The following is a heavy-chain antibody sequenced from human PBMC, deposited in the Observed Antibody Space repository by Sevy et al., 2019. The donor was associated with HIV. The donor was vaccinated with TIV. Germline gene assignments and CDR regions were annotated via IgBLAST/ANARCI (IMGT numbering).Heavy chain of an antibody. Sequence: SETLYLTCTVSGGSISSGNYYWSWIRQPAGKEMQWIGRIHTSGSTNYTPSLKSRVTISFSSSKNQFSLKLDSVTAADTATYYCTRSDYGDFLFDHWGQGTQVTVSS. V-gene: IGHV4-61*02. CDR2: IHTSGST. J-gene: IGHJ4*02. CDR3: TRSDYGDFLFDH. CDR1: GGSISSGNYY. D-gene: IGHD4-17*01.